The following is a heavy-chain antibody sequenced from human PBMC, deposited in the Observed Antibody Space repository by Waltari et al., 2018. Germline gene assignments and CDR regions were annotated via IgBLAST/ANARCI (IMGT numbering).Heavy chain of an antibody. CDR3: ATTYCTSFSCPAALDN. Sequence: LPLQESGPGLVKPSQTLSLSCGVSGGSIRRGSYSGNWIRPPPGKGLEWMGYVYHSGRTYYNPSLKSRVTISLDRSNNQFSLKLSSATAADTAVYYCATTYCTSFSCPAALDNWGQGTLVTVSS. CDR2: VYHSGRT. CDR1: GGSIRRGSYS. D-gene: IGHD2-8*01. V-gene: IGHV4-30-2*01. J-gene: IGHJ4*02.